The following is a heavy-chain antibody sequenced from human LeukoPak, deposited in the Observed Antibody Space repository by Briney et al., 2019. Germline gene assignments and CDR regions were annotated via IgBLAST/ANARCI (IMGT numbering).Heavy chain of an antibody. D-gene: IGHD2-21*02. CDR1: GYTFTGYY. Sequence: ASVNVSCKASGYTFTGYYIHWVRQAPGQGLEWMGWINPNRGGTNYAQKFQGRVTMTRDTSISTAYMELSRLRSDDTAVYYCARGDLVTPYYYYGMDVWGQGTTVTVSS. CDR2: INPNRGGT. CDR3: ARGDLVTPYYYYGMDV. V-gene: IGHV1-2*02. J-gene: IGHJ6*02.